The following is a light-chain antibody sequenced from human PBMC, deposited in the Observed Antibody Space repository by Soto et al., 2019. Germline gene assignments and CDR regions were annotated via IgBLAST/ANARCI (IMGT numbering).Light chain of an antibody. V-gene: IGKV1-9*01. Sequence: DIPLTQSPSFLSASVGDRVTITCRASQGISSYLAWYQQKPGKAPKLLIYAASTLQSGVPAGFSGSGSGTELPLTISSLRREDFAAYYCQQLNSYPLPFGPGAKVDI. CDR1: QGISSY. CDR3: QQLNSYPLP. J-gene: IGKJ3*01. CDR2: AAS.